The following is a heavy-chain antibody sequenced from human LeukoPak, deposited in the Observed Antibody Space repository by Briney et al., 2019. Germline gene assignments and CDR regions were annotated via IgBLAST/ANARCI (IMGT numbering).Heavy chain of an antibody. D-gene: IGHD3-16*02. V-gene: IGHV4-59*08. CDR1: AGTMHYYY. CDR3: ARLARFEELSPRYYFDN. J-gene: IGHJ4*02. CDR2: AYYRGTT. Sequence: SGTLSLTCNIPAGTMHYYYWGWSQQYPGQGQRGIGYAYYRGTTYYCPSLKNRVTISIGTSKNQFALKLYSVTAADTAVYFCARLARFEELSPRYYFDNWGQGTLVTVSS.